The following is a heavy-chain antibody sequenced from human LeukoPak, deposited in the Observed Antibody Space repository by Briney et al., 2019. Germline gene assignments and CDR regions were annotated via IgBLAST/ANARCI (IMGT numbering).Heavy chain of an antibody. J-gene: IGHJ4*02. CDR3: ARARGYDFRSGTDY. V-gene: IGHV3-20*04. Sequence: GGSLRLSCAASGFTFDDYGMSWVRQAPGKGLEWVSGINWNGGSTGYADSVKGRFTISRDNAKNSLYLQMNSLRAEDTALYYCARARGYDFRSGTDYWGQGTLVTVSS. CDR1: GFTFDDYG. D-gene: IGHD3-3*01. CDR2: INWNGGST.